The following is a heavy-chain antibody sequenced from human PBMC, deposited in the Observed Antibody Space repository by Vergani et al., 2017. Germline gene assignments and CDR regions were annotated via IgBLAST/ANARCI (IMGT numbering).Heavy chain of an antibody. CDR3: ATVGTQWVVNGFVDQ. Sequence: QVQLQESGPGLVKPAETLSLSCTVSAVSLQSHYWAWLRQSPGKGLEYIGFIYHSGSTIYPPSLKRRVTMSVDMSKNQFSLKLKSVTRADTAVYYCATVGTQWVVNGFVDQWGQGILVTVSS. J-gene: IGHJ4*02. CDR2: IYHSGST. CDR1: AVSLQSHY. V-gene: IGHV4-59*11. D-gene: IGHD6-19*01.